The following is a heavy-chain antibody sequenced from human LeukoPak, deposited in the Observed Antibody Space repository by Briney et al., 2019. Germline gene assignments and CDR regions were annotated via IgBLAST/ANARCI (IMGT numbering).Heavy chain of an antibody. CDR2: IKSKIDGGTT. CDR3: ITEPPMDSFVVVPA. Sequence: GGSLRLSCAASGFTFSNAWMSWVRQAPGKGLEWVGRIKSKIDGGTTDYAAPVKGRFTISRDDSKNTPYLQMNSLKTEDTAVYYCITEPPMDSFVVVPAWGQGNLVTVSS. V-gene: IGHV3-15*01. J-gene: IGHJ5*02. CDR1: GFTFSNAW. D-gene: IGHD2-2*01.